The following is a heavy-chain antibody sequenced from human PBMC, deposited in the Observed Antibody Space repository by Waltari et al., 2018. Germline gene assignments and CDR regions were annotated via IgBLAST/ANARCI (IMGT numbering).Heavy chain of an antibody. CDR2: IYYSGST. CDR1: GGSISSSSYY. D-gene: IGHD1-26*01. V-gene: IGHV4-39*07. CDR3: ARRGATQLFDY. J-gene: IGHJ4*02. Sequence: QLQLQESGPGLVKPSETLSLTCPVSGGSISSSSYYWGWIRQPPGKGLEWIGSIYYSGSTYYNPSLKSRVTISVDTSKNQFSLKLSSVTAADTAVYYCARRGATQLFDYWGQGTLVTVSS.